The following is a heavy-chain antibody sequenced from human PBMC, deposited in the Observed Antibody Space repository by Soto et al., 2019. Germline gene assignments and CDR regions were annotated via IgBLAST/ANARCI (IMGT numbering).Heavy chain of an antibody. J-gene: IGHJ5*02. V-gene: IGHV1-69*10. Sequence: GASVKVSCKASGGTFSSYTISWVRQAPGQGLEWMGWIIPNRGITKYAQKFQGRVTMTTDTSTSTAYMELRSLRSDDTAVYYCARGVGSGSYYNQYNWFDPWGQGTLVTVSS. D-gene: IGHD3-10*01. CDR1: GGTFSSYT. CDR3: ARGVGSGSYYNQYNWFDP. CDR2: IIPNRGIT.